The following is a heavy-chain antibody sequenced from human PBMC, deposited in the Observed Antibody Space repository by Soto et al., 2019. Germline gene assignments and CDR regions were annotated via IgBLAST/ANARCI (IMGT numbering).Heavy chain of an antibody. J-gene: IGHJ4*02. CDR3: ARAWGYYDSSGPFDY. Sequence: GGSLRLSCAASGFTFSDYYMSWIRQAPGKGLERVSYISSSSSYTNYADSVKGRFTISRDNAKNSLYLQMNSLRAEDTAVYYCARAWGYYDSSGPFDYWGQGTLVTVSS. CDR1: GFTFSDYY. CDR2: ISSSSSYT. D-gene: IGHD3-22*01. V-gene: IGHV3-11*06.